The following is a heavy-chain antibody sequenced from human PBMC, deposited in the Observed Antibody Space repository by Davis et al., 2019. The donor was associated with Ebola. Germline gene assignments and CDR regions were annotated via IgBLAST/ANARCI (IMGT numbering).Heavy chain of an antibody. D-gene: IGHD5-12*01. CDR2: ILYDGSKK. CDR1: GFTFKSYA. V-gene: IGHV3-30-3*01. CDR3: ANLGYSYGDNFDY. J-gene: IGHJ4*02. Sequence: PGGSLRLSCAASGFTFKSYAMHWDRQAPGKGLEWVAVILYDGSKKYYADSVKGRFTISRDNSKNTLYLQMISLRLEDTAVYYCANLGYSYGDNFDYWGQGTLVTVSS.